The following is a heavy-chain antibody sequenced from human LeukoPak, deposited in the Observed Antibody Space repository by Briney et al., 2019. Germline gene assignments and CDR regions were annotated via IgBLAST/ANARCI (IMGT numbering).Heavy chain of an antibody. J-gene: IGHJ3*02. CDR2: INRDGSST. V-gene: IGHV3-74*01. Sequence: GGSLRLSCAASGFTFSTYWMHWVRQAPGKGLVWVSRINRDGSSTSYADSVKGRFTISRDNAKNTLYLQMNSLRAEDTAVYYCAKDRETYYDILTGYYTLGDAFDIWGQGTMVTVSS. CDR1: GFTFSTYW. CDR3: AKDRETYYDILTGYYTLGDAFDI. D-gene: IGHD3-9*01.